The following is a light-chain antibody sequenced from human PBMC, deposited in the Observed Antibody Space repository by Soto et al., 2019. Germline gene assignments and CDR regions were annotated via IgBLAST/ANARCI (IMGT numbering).Light chain of an antibody. J-gene: IGKJ4*01. V-gene: IGKV3-15*01. CDR1: QSVSSN. Sequence: EIVMTQSPATLSVSPGERATLSCRASQSVSSNLAWYQQKPGQAPRLLIYGASTRATGIRARFSGSGSGTEFTLTISSLQSEDFAVYYCQQYNNWPFTFGGGTKVEIK. CDR2: GAS. CDR3: QQYNNWPFT.